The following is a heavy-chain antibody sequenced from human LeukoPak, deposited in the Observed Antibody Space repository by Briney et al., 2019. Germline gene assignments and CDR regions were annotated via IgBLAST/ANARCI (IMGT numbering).Heavy chain of an antibody. J-gene: IGHJ4*02. CDR3: ARQRRYDILTGSYFDY. D-gene: IGHD3-9*01. V-gene: IGHV4-39*01. Sequence: SETLSLTCTVSGGSISSSSYYWGWIRQPPGKGLEWMGSIYYSGSTSYNPSLKSRVTMSVDTSKNQFSLRLSSVTAADTAVYYCARQRRYDILTGSYFDYWGQGTLVTVSS. CDR1: GGSISSSSYY. CDR2: IYYSGST.